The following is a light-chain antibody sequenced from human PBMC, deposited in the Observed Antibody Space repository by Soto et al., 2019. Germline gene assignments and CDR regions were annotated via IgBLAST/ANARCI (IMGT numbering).Light chain of an antibody. CDR3: SSYAGSNNVV. CDR2: EVS. V-gene: IGLV2-8*01. CDR1: SSDVGGYNY. J-gene: IGLJ2*01. Sequence: QSALTQPPSASGSPGQSVTISCTGTSSDVGGYNYVSWYQQHPGKAPKLMIYEVSKRPSGVPDRFSGSKSGNTASLTVSGLQAEDEGDYYCSSYAGSNNVVFGGGTHLTVL.